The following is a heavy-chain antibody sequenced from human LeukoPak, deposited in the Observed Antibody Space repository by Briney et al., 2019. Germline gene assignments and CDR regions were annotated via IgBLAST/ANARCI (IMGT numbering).Heavy chain of an antibody. CDR2: INPNSGGT. CDR3: ARAESITIFGVVTPDGAFDI. V-gene: IGHV1-2*02. Sequence: ASVKVSCRASGYTFIAYYMHWVRQAPGQGLEWMGWINPNSGGTNYAQKFQGRVTMTRDTSISTAYMELSRLRSDDTAVYYCARAESITIFGVVTPDGAFDIRGQGTMVTVSS. CDR1: GYTFIAYY. D-gene: IGHD3-3*01. J-gene: IGHJ3*02.